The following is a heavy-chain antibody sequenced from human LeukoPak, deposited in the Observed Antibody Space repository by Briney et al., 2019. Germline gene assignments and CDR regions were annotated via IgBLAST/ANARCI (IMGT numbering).Heavy chain of an antibody. CDR2: IYSGGGT. CDR3: ARDDVRWAFDI. V-gene: IGHV3-66*01. CDR1: GFTVSSNY. J-gene: IGHJ3*02. Sequence: GGSLRLSCAASGFTVSSNYMSWVRQAPGKGLDWVSVIYSGGGTYYADSVKGRFTISRDNSKNTLYLQMNSLRAEDTAVYYCARDDVRWAFDIWGQGTMVTVSS.